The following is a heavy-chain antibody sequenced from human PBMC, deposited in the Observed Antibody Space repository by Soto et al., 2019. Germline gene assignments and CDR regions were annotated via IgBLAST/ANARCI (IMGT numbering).Heavy chain of an antibody. D-gene: IGHD3-3*01. V-gene: IGHV1-18*01. CDR1: GYTFTSYG. J-gene: IGHJ5*02. CDR2: ISAYNGDT. CDR3: ARGGTIFGVAQGFDP. Sequence: ASVKVSCKASGYTFTSYGISWVRQAPGQGLEWMGWISAYNGDTNYAQKLQGRVTMTTDTSTSTAYMELRSLRSDDTAVYYCARGGTIFGVAQGFDPWAREPWSPSPQ.